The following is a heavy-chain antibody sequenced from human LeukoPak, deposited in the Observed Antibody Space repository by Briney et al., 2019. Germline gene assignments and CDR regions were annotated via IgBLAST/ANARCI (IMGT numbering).Heavy chain of an antibody. Sequence: ASVKVSCKASGYTFTSYGISLVRQAPGQGLEWMGWISAYNGNTNYTQKLQGRVTMTTDTSTSTAYMELRSLRSDDTAVYYCARDYYDSSAYYPLGYWGQGTLVTVSS. V-gene: IGHV1-18*01. CDR3: ARDYYDSSAYYPLGY. J-gene: IGHJ4*02. CDR1: GYTFTSYG. D-gene: IGHD3-22*01. CDR2: ISAYNGNT.